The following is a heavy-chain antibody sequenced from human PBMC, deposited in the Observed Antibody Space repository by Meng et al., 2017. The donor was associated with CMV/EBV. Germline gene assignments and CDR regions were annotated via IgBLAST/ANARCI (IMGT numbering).Heavy chain of an antibody. CDR1: EFTFSNYA. V-gene: IGHV3-23*01. Sequence: GESLKISCAASEFTFSNYAMSWVRQAPGRGLAWVSAITASGGSTYYADSVKGRFTVSRDNSKNTLYLQMISLRAEDTALYYCAKAFSASWYREYYDDWGQGTLVTVSS. CDR2: ITASGGST. CDR3: AKAFSASWYREYYDD. J-gene: IGHJ4*02. D-gene: IGHD6-13*01.